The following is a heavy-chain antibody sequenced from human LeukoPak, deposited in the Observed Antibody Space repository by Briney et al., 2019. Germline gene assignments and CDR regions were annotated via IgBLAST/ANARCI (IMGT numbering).Heavy chain of an antibody. Sequence: SETLSLTCAVYGGSFSGYYWSWIRQPPGKGLEWIGSIYYSGSTYYNPSLKSRVTISIDTSRNQFSLRLNSMTAADTAVYYCARVLRAASWRSYDYWGQGSLVTVS. J-gene: IGHJ4*02. CDR3: ARVLRAASWRSYDY. D-gene: IGHD5-18*01. CDR1: GGSFSGYY. V-gene: IGHV4-34*01. CDR2: IYYSGST.